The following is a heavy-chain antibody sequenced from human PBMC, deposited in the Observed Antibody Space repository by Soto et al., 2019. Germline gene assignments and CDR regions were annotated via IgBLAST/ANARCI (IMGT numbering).Heavy chain of an antibody. V-gene: IGHV3-33*01. Sequence: PGGSLRLSCAASGFTFSSYGMHWVRQAPGKGLEWVAVIWYDGSNKYYADSVKGRFTISRDNSKNTLYLQMNSLRAEDTAVYYCARELRFLEWLSVNDAFDIWGQGTMVTVSS. CDR3: ARELRFLEWLSVNDAFDI. CDR2: IWYDGSNK. CDR1: GFTFSSYG. J-gene: IGHJ3*02. D-gene: IGHD3-3*01.